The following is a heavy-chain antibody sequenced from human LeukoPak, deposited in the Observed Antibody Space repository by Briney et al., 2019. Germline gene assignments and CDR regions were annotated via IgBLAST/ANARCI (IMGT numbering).Heavy chain of an antibody. Sequence: SETLSLTCTVSGGSISSGDYYWSWIRQPPGKGLEWIGYIYYSGSTYYNPSLKSRVTISVDTSKNQFSLKLSSVTAADTAVYYCARVYNWNGGVDALDIWGQGTMVTVSS. CDR1: GGSISSGDYY. V-gene: IGHV4-30-4*08. J-gene: IGHJ3*02. CDR2: IYYSGST. CDR3: ARVYNWNGGVDALDI. D-gene: IGHD1-20*01.